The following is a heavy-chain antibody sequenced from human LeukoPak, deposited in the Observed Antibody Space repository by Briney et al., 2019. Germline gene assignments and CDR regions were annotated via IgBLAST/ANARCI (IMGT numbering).Heavy chain of an antibody. Sequence: GGSLRLSCAASGFTFSDYYMSWIRQAPGKGLEWVSYISSSGSTIYYADSVKGRFTISRDNAKNSLYLQMNSLRAEDTAVYYCARGRVTMIVVVSPPVDWGPGTLVTVSS. J-gene: IGHJ4*02. CDR2: ISSSGSTI. D-gene: IGHD3-22*01. CDR1: GFTFSDYY. CDR3: ARGRVTMIVVVSPPVD. V-gene: IGHV3-11*04.